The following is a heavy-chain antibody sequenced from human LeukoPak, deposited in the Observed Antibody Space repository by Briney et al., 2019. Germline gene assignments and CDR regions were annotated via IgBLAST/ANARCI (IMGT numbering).Heavy chain of an antibody. V-gene: IGHV1-69*04. D-gene: IGHD3-10*01. CDR2: IIPILGIA. CDR1: GGTFSSYT. Sequence: SVKVSCKASGGTFSSYTISWVRQAPAQGLEWMGRIIPILGIANYAQKFQGRVTITADKSTSTAYMELSSLRSEDTAVYYCAREFEVGYYGSGSYRYGMDVWGQGTTVTVSS. CDR3: AREFEVGYYGSGSYRYGMDV. J-gene: IGHJ6*02.